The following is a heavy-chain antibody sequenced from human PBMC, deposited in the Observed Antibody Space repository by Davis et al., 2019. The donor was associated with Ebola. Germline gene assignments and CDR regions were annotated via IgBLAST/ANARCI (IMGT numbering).Heavy chain of an antibody. CDR2: ISWNSGSI. D-gene: IGHD4-17*01. J-gene: IGHJ5*02. Sequence: SLKISCAASGFTFDDYAMHWVRQAPGKGLEGVSGISWNSGSIGYADSVKGRFPISRDNAKNSLYLQMNSLRAEDTALYYCAKDIFKDYEVGYNWFDPWGQGTLVTVSS. CDR3: AKDIFKDYEVGYNWFDP. CDR1: GFTFDDYA. V-gene: IGHV3-9*01.